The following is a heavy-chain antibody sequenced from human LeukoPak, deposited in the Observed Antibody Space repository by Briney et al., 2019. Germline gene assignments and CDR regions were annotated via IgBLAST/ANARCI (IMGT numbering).Heavy chain of an antibody. Sequence: GGSLRLSCTASGFTFSSYAMSWVRQAPGKGLEWVSAISATGGSTYHADSVQGRFTISRDNSKSTLHLRMTSLRAEDTAVYYCARDGVEFYNWFDPWGQGTLVTVSS. CDR3: ARDGVEFYNWFDP. CDR2: ISATGGST. D-gene: IGHD2-21*01. J-gene: IGHJ5*02. V-gene: IGHV3-23*01. CDR1: GFTFSSYA.